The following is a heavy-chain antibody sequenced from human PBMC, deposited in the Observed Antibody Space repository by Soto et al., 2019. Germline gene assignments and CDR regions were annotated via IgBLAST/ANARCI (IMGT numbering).Heavy chain of an antibody. J-gene: IGHJ4*02. CDR3: ARDCGRCPFDY. V-gene: IGHV1-18*01. CDR1: GGTFSSYA. CDR2: ISAYNGNT. Sequence: GASVKVSCKASGGTFSSYAISWVRQAPGQGLEWMGWISAYNGNTNYAQKLQGRVTMTTDTSTSTAYMELRSLRSDDTAVYYCARDCGRCPFDYWGQGTLVTVSS. D-gene: IGHD2-15*01.